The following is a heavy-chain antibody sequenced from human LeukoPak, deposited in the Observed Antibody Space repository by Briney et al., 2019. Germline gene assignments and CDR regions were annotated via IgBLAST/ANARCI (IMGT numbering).Heavy chain of an antibody. D-gene: IGHD6-13*01. CDR3: ARDIGSSSSAHYYFDY. CDR2: INPNSGGT. J-gene: IGHJ4*02. V-gene: IGHV1-2*06. CDR1: GYTFTGYY. Sequence: ASVKVPCKASGYTFTGYYMHWVRQAPGQGLEWMGRINPNSGGTNYAQKFQGRVTMTRDTSISTAYMELSSLRSEDTAVYYCARDIGSSSSAHYYFDYWGQGTLVTVSS.